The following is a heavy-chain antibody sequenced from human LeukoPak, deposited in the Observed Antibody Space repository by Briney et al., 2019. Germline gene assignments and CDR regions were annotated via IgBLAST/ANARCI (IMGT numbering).Heavy chain of an antibody. CDR1: GFTITNYA. CDR2: VNPGSGDT. D-gene: IGHD4-17*01. V-gene: IGHV1-3*01. J-gene: IGHJ4*02. Sequence: ASVKVSCKTSGFTITNYAIHWVRQAPGHRLEWMGWVNPGSGDTKYSEDFQGRLSITRDTSTSTAYMELRSLRSDDTAVYYCARVTQTDYDFDYWGQGTLVTVSS. CDR3: ARVTQTDYDFDY.